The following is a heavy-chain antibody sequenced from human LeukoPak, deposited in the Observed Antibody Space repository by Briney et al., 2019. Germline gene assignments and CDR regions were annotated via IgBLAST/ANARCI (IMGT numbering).Heavy chain of an antibody. D-gene: IGHD6-25*01. Sequence: GGSLRLSCAASGFTFDDYAMHWVRQAPGKGLEWVSGISGNSGSIGYADSVKGRFTISRDNAKNSLYLQMNSLRAEDTALYYCASDERSAFDIWGQGTMVTVSS. J-gene: IGHJ3*02. V-gene: IGHV3-9*01. CDR3: ASDERSAFDI. CDR2: ISGNSGSI. CDR1: GFTFDDYA.